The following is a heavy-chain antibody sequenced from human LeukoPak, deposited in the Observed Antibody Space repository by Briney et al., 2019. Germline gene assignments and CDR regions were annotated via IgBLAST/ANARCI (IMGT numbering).Heavy chain of an antibody. J-gene: IGHJ4*02. CDR2: ISGSGGST. CDR3: AKDHELGYYDFWSGYSDY. Sequence: GGSLRLSCAASGFTFSSYAMSWVRQAPGKGLEWGSAISGSGGSTHYADSVKGRFTISRDNSKNTLYLQMNSLRAEDTAVYYCAKDHELGYYDFWSGYSDYWGQGTLVTVSS. D-gene: IGHD3-3*01. CDR1: GFTFSSYA. V-gene: IGHV3-23*01.